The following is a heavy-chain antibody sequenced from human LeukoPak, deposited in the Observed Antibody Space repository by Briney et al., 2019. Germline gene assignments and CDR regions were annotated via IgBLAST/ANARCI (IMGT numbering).Heavy chain of an antibody. J-gene: IGHJ6*02. CDR2: ISSSGSTI. CDR3: ARDRYDSAPVSSGGMDV. Sequence: GGSLRLSCAAFGFTFSDYYMSWIRQAPGKGLEWVSYISSSGSTIYYADSVKGRFTISRDNAKNSLYLQMNSLRAEDTAVYYCARDRYDSAPVSSGGMDVWGQGTTVTVSS. CDR1: GFTFSDYY. V-gene: IGHV3-11*01. D-gene: IGHD3-22*01.